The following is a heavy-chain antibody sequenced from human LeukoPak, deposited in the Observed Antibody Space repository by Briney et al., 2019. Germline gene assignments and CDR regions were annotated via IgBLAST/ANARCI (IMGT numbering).Heavy chain of an antibody. V-gene: IGHV3-33*01. CDR1: GFTFSSYG. Sequence: GGSLRLSCAASGFTFSSYGMHWVRQAPGKGLEWVAVIWYDGSNKYYADSVKGRFTISRDNAKKSLYLQINSLRDEDTAVYYCARGDGWFGELSNFDYWGQGTLVTVSS. D-gene: IGHD3-10*01. CDR3: ARGDGWFGELSNFDY. CDR2: IWYDGSNK. J-gene: IGHJ4*02.